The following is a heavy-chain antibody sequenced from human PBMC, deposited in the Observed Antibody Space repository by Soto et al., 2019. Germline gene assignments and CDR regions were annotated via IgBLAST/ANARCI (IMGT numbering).Heavy chain of an antibody. V-gene: IGHV3-48*02. CDR2: ITNTSDTI. J-gene: IGHJ3*01. CDR1: GFTFKNYN. D-gene: IGHD2-21*02. CDR3: ARVRLTYGAFDL. Sequence: EVQLVESGGNLVQPGGSLRLSCAASGFTFKNYNMTWVRQAPGKGLEWVSSITNTSDTIYYADSVKGRFTISRDNAKNSLSLQMSSLRDEDTAISYCARVRLTYGAFDLWGQGTMVTVSP.